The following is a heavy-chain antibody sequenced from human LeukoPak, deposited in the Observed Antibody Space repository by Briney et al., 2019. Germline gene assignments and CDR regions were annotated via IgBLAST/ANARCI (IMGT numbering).Heavy chain of an antibody. Sequence: GGSLRLSCAASGFTFSSYSMNWIRQAPGKGLEWVSSISSSSSYIYYADSVKGRFTISRDNAKNSLYLQMNSLRAEDTAVYYCARAGYYYDSSGYSTFDYWGQGTLVTVSS. CDR3: ARAGYYYDSSGYSTFDY. J-gene: IGHJ4*02. CDR1: GFTFSSYS. CDR2: ISSSSSYI. D-gene: IGHD3-22*01. V-gene: IGHV3-21*01.